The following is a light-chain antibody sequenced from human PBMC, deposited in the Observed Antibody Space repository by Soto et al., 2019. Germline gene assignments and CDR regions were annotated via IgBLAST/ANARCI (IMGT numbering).Light chain of an antibody. Sequence: EIVLTQSPATLSVSPGERATLSCRASQSIRTNLAWYQQKPGQPPRLLIYDASTRATGIPARFSGSGSGTEFTLTISSLQSEDSAVYYCQQYNNWSITFGQGTRLEIK. CDR1: QSIRTN. V-gene: IGKV3D-15*01. CDR3: QQYNNWSIT. CDR2: DAS. J-gene: IGKJ5*01.